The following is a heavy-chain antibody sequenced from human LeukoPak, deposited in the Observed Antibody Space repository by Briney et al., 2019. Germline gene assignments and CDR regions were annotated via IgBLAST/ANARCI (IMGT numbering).Heavy chain of an antibody. V-gene: IGHV3-30-3*01. D-gene: IGHD6-19*01. J-gene: IGHJ4*02. CDR1: GFTFSSYA. Sequence: GGSLRLSCAASGFTFSSYAMHWVRQAPGKGLEWVAVISYDGSNKYYADSVKGRFTISRDNSKNTLYLQMNSLRAEDTAVYYCARDLGAVAPDYWGQGTLVTVSS. CDR3: ARDLGAVAPDY. CDR2: ISYDGSNK.